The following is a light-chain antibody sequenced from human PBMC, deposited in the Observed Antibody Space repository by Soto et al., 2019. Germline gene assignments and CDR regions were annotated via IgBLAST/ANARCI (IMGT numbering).Light chain of an antibody. J-gene: IGKJ2*01. CDR2: GAS. Sequence: EIVLTQSPGTLSLSPGERDTLSCRASQSVSSSYLAWYQQKPGQAPRLLIYGASSRAKGIPDRFSGSGAGTDFTLTISRLEPEECAVYYCQQYGSSPPYTFGQGNKLEL. CDR1: QSVSSSY. V-gene: IGKV3-20*01. CDR3: QQYGSSPPYT.